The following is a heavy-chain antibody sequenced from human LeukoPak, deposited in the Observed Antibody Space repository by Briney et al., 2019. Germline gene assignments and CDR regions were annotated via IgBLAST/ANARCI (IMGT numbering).Heavy chain of an antibody. CDR3: ARGSYDSSDYYRGVYFDY. D-gene: IGHD3-22*01. CDR1: GFTFSDYY. CDR2: ISSSGSTI. V-gene: IGHV3-11*01. Sequence: GGSLRLSCAASGFTFSDYYMSWIRQAPGKGLEWVSYISSSGSTIYYADSVKGRFTISRDNAKNSLYLQMNSLRAEDTAVYYCARGSYDSSDYYRGVYFDYWGQGTLVTVSS. J-gene: IGHJ4*02.